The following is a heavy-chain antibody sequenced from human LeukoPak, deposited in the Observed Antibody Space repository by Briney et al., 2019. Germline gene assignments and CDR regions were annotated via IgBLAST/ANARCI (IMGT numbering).Heavy chain of an antibody. Sequence: SVKVSCKASGGTFSSYAISWVRQAPGQGLEWMGGNIPIFGTANYAQKFQGRVTITADESTSTAYMELSSLRSEDTAVYYCARDPRYSSAMNWFDPWGQGTLVTVSS. CDR1: GGTFSSYA. D-gene: IGHD6-19*01. CDR3: ARDPRYSSAMNWFDP. CDR2: NIPIFGTA. J-gene: IGHJ5*02. V-gene: IGHV1-69*13.